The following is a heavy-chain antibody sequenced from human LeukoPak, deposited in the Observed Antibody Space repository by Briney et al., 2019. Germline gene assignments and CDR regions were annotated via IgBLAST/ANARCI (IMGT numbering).Heavy chain of an antibody. J-gene: IGHJ2*01. CDR1: GFTFTSSA. Sequence: SVKVSCKASGFTFTSSAMQWVRQARGQRLEWIGWIVVGSGNTNYAQRFQERVTITRDMSTSTAYMELSSLRSEDTAVYYCGAALCSSTSCYAPGFWYFDLWGRGTLVTVSS. D-gene: IGHD2-2*01. CDR3: GAALCSSTSCYAPGFWYFDL. CDR2: IVVGSGNT. V-gene: IGHV1-58*02.